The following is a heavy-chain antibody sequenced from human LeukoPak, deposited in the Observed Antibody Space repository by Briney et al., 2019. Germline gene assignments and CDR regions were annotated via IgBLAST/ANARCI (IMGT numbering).Heavy chain of an antibody. CDR2: INPNGGTT. CDR3: ARESPPNWFDP. CDR1: GYTFITYY. Sequence: ASVTVSCKASGYTFITYYIHWVRQAPGKGLEWMGIINPNGGTTSYAQKFQGRVTMTRDTSTSTVYMELSSLRSDDTAMYYCARESPPNWFDPWGQGTLVTVSS. J-gene: IGHJ5*02. V-gene: IGHV1-46*01.